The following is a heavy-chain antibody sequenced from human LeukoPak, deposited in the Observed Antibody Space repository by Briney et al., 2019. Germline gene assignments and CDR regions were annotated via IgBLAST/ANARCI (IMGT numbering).Heavy chain of an antibody. J-gene: IGHJ4*02. Sequence: GASVKVSCTASGCTFTSNYVHWVRQAPGQGLEWVGMIYPRDGSTSYAQKFQGRAIVSRDTSTSTVHMELSGLRSEDTAVYYCARDQEGFDYWGQGTLVTVSS. V-gene: IGHV1-46*01. CDR2: IYPRDGST. CDR3: ARDQEGFDY. CDR1: GCTFTSNY.